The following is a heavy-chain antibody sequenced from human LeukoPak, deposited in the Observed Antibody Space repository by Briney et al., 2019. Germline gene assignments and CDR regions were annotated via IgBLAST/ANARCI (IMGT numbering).Heavy chain of an antibody. CDR2: IREDGNEK. J-gene: IGHJ4*02. Sequence: GGSLRLSCAATGFTFRKHWLSWVRQTVGKGLECVAKIREDGNEKHYVDSVKGRFTISRDNAKNSLFLQMNNLRVDDTAVYYCVRDYRGGWNDYWGQGTLVTVSS. V-gene: IGHV3-7*01. D-gene: IGHD1-26*01. CDR1: GFTFRKHW. CDR3: VRDYRGGWNDY.